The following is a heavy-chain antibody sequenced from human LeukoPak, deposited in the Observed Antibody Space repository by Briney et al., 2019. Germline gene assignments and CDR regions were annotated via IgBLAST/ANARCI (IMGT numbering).Heavy chain of an antibody. V-gene: IGHV4-34*01. J-gene: IGHJ4*02. CDR1: GGPFSGYY. CDR2: INHSGST. D-gene: IGHD3-10*01. Sequence: PSETLSLTCAVYGGPFSGYYWSWIRQPPGKGLEWIGEINHSGSTNYNPSLKSRVTISVDTSKNQFSLKLSSVTAADTAVYYCARLDVLLWFGESQGFDYWGQGTLVTVSS. CDR3: ARLDVLLWFGESQGFDY.